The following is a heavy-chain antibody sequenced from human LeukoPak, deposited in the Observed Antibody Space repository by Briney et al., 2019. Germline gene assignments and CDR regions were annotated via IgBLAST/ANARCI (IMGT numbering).Heavy chain of an antibody. CDR3: AKGGDGYNYYFDY. V-gene: IGHV3-33*06. D-gene: IGHD5-24*01. CDR2: IWQDGRNQ. J-gene: IGHJ4*02. CDR1: GFSFSNYG. Sequence: GGSLRLSCAASGFSFSNYGMHWVRQAPGKGLEWVAVIWQDGRNQYYADSVKGRFTISRDNSKNTLYLQMNSLRAEDTAVYYCAKGGDGYNYYFDYWGQETLVTVSS.